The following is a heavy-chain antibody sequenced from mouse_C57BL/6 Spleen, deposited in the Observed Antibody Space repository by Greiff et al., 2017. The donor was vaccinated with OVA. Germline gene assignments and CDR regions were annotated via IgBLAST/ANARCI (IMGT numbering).Heavy chain of an antibody. Sequence: EVHLVESEGGLVQPGSSMKLSCTASGFTFSDYYMAWVRQVPEKGLEWVANINHDGSSTYYLDTLKSRFNISRDNAKNIQYLQMSSLKSEDTATYYCAKDRGNCYRDWYFDVWGTGTTVTVAS. CDR2: INHDGSST. D-gene: IGHD2-1*01. CDR1: GFTFSDYY. CDR3: AKDRGNCYRDWYFDV. V-gene: IGHV5-16*01. J-gene: IGHJ1*03.